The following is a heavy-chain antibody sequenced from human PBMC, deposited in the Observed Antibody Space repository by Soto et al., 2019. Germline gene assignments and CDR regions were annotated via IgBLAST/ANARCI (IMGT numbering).Heavy chain of an antibody. CDR1: GFTFSNHA. D-gene: IGHD5-12*01. J-gene: IGHJ4*02. CDR2: IWYDGSKK. Sequence: QVQLVESGGGVVQPGRSLRLSCVASGFTFSNHAMHWVRQAPGKGLEWVAVIWYDGSKKYYADSVKGRFTVARDDSKNTLYLQMNSLRVEDTAVYYCARDPGYSNYDFDYWGQGTVVTVSP. V-gene: IGHV3-33*01. CDR3: ARDPGYSNYDFDY.